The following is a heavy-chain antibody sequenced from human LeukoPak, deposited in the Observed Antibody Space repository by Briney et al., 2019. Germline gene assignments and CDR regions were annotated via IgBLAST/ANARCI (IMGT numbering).Heavy chain of an antibody. CDR2: IKRDGSEK. Sequence: GGSLRLSCAASGFTFSSYWMNWVRQAPGKGLEWVANIKRDGSEKYYVDSVKGRFTISRDNAKNSLYLQMNSLRAEDTAVYYCARVRYDILTGYPFDYWGQGTLVTVSS. D-gene: IGHD3-9*01. J-gene: IGHJ4*02. V-gene: IGHV3-7*03. CDR3: ARVRYDILTGYPFDY. CDR1: GFTFSSYW.